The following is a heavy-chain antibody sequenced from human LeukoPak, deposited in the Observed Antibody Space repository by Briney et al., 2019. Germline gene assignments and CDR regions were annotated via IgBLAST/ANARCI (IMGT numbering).Heavy chain of an antibody. V-gene: IGHV4-59*01. Sequence: SETLSLTRTVSGGSISSYYWSWIRQPPGKGLEWIGYIYYSGSTNYNPSLKSRVTISVDTSKNQFSLKLSSVTAADTAVYYCAREWVVYGDYIIDYWGQGTLVTVSS. J-gene: IGHJ4*02. CDR3: AREWVVYGDYIIDY. CDR2: IYYSGST. D-gene: IGHD4-17*01. CDR1: GGSISSYY.